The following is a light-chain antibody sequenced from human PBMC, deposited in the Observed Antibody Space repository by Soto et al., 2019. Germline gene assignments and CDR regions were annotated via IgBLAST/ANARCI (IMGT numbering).Light chain of an antibody. CDR2: KAS. Sequence: DIQLTPSPSTLSASVGDRVTITCRASQSISSWLAWYQQKPGKAPKLLIYKASTLKSGVPSRFSGSGSGTEFTLTISSLQPDDFATYYCQHYTSYSEAFGQGTKV. CDR1: QSISSW. J-gene: IGKJ1*01. CDR3: QHYTSYSEA. V-gene: IGKV1-5*03.